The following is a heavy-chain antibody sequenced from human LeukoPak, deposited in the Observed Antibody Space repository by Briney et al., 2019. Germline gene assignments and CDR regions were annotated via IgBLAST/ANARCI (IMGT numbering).Heavy chain of an antibody. D-gene: IGHD6-19*01. CDR1: GYTFTGYY. CDR3: ARESSSRWTNFDY. CDR2: INPNSGGT. J-gene: IGHJ4*02. Sequence: ASVKVSCKASGYTFTGYYMHWVRQAPGQGLEWMGWINPNSGGTNYAQKFQGRVTMTRDTSISTAYMELSRLRSDDTAVYYCARESSSRWTNFDYWGQGTLVTVSS. V-gene: IGHV1-2*02.